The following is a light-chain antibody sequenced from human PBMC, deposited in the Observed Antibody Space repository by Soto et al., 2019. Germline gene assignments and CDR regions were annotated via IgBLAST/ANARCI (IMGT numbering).Light chain of an antibody. CDR1: QSVSSSY. CDR2: GAS. CDR3: QLYGTF. V-gene: IGKV3-20*01. Sequence: EIVLTQSPGTLSLSPGERATVSCRASQSVSSSYLAWYQQKPGQAPRLLIYGASTRATGIPDRFSGSGSGTDFTLTISRLEPEDFAVYFCQLYGTFFGPGTKVDIK. J-gene: IGKJ3*01.